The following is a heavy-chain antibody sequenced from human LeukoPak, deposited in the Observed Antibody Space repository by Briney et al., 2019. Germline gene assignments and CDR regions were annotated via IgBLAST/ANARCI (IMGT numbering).Heavy chain of an antibody. Sequence: SETLSLTCTVSGGSISTSSYYWGWVRQPPGKGLEWIGNIFYSGSTYYSPSLKSRVTISLDTSRNQFSLKLSSVTAADTAVYYCARHTYYYDSSGYYRRRNYFDYWGQGTLVTVSS. CDR2: IFYSGST. CDR3: ARHTYYYDSSGYYRRRNYFDY. J-gene: IGHJ4*02. D-gene: IGHD3-22*01. V-gene: IGHV4-39*01. CDR1: GGSISTSSYY.